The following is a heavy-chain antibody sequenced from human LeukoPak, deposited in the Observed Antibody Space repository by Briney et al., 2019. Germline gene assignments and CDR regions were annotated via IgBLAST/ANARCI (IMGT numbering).Heavy chain of an antibody. V-gene: IGHV3-21*01. CDR2: ISSSNSYI. Sequence: PGGSLRLSCAASGFTFNTYTMSWVRQAPGKGLEWVSSISSSNSYIYYADSVKGRFTISRDNAKNSLYLQMNSLRVEDTAVYYCARAPTFSGWFDYWGREPWSPSPQ. CDR3: ARAPTFSGWFDY. CDR1: GFTFNTYT. D-gene: IGHD6-19*01. J-gene: IGHJ4*02.